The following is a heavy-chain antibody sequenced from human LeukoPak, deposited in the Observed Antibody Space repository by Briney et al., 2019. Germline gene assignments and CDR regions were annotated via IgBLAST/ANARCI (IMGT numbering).Heavy chain of an antibody. CDR3: ARDGLQQLDLVDY. CDR1: GGTFSSYA. CDR2: IIPILGIA. V-gene: IGHV1-69*04. J-gene: IGHJ4*02. Sequence: SVKVSCKASGGTFSSYAISWVRQAPGQGLEWMGRIIPILGIANYAQKFQGRVTITADKSTSTAYMELSSLRSEDTAVYYCARDGLQQLDLVDYWGQGTLVTVSS. D-gene: IGHD6-13*01.